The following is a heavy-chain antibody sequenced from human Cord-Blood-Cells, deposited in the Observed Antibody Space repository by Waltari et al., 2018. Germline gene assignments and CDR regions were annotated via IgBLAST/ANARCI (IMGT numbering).Heavy chain of an antibody. V-gene: IGHV1-2*02. CDR3: AREIRYCSGGSCYYYYYYMDV. Sequence: QVQLVQSGAEVKKPGASVKVSCKASGYTFTGYYMHWVRQAPGQGLARMGWINPNSGGTNYAQKFQGRVTMTRDTSISTAYMELSRLRSDDTAVYYCAREIRYCSGGSCYYYYYYMDVWGKGTTVTVSS. J-gene: IGHJ6*03. D-gene: IGHD2-15*01. CDR1: GYTFTGYY. CDR2: INPNSGGT.